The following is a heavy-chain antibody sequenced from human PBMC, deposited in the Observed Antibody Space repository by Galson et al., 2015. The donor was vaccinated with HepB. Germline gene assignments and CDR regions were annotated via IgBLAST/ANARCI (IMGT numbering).Heavy chain of an antibody. Sequence: CAISGDSDSSNFATWNWIRQSPSRGLEWLGRTYYRSKWYYDYAVSVKSRISINPDTSKNQFSLHLNSVTPEDTALYYCTRENYYFDYWGLGTLVTVSS. CDR1: GDSDSSNFAT. V-gene: IGHV6-1*01. CDR3: TRENYYFDY. J-gene: IGHJ4*02. CDR2: TYYRSKWYY.